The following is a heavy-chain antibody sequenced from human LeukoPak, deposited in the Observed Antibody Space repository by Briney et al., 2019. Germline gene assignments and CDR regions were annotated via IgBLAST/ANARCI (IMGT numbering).Heavy chain of an antibody. CDR1: GYTFTGYY. D-gene: IGHD5-18*01. J-gene: IGHJ6*03. CDR3: ARGTYSYGYGDPHYYYYYMDV. V-gene: IGHV1-2*02. Sequence: ASVKVSCKASGYTFTGYYMHWVRQAPGQGLEWTGWINPNSGGTNYAQKFQGRVTMTRDTSISTAYMELSRLRSDDTAVYYCARGTYSYGYGDPHYYYYYMDVWGKRTTVTVSS. CDR2: INPNSGGT.